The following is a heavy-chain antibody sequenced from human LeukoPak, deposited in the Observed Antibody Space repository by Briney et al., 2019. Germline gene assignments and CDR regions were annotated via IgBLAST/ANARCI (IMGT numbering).Heavy chain of an antibody. J-gene: IGHJ4*02. Sequence: SETLSLTCSVSGGSISGYYWSWIRQPPGKGLEWLGYIHYSGTTNYNPSLMSRVTLSADTSKNQFSLKLSSVTAADTAVYHCARYFCSSTTCYHFDYWGQGTLVTVSS. CDR2: IHYSGTT. V-gene: IGHV4-59*01. CDR1: GGSISGYY. CDR3: ARYFCSSTTCYHFDY. D-gene: IGHD2-2*01.